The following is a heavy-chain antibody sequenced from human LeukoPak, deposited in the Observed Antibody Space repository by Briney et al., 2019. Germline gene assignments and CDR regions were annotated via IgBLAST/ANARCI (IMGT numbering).Heavy chain of an antibody. V-gene: IGHV3-7*01. D-gene: IGHD3-10*01. Sequence: GGSLRLSCAASRFTFISYLLSCVRQAPGKGLEWVANIKQDGSEKYYVDSVEGRFTISRDNAKKSLYLQMNSLRAEDTAVYYCATFGGTSRNAYCAQGTLVTVSS. CDR2: IKQDGSEK. CDR3: ATFGGTSRNAY. J-gene: IGHJ4*02. CDR1: RFTFISYL.